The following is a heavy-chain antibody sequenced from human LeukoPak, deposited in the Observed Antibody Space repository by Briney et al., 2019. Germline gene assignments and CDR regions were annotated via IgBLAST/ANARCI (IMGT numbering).Heavy chain of an antibody. J-gene: IGHJ4*02. V-gene: IGHV3-48*03. Sequence: PGGSLRLSCAASGFTFSTYEMNWVRQAPGKGLEWISYISSSGITIYYADSVKGRFTISRDNAKNSLYLQMNSLRAEDTAVYYCARVDILTGYYIWGQGTLVTVSS. CDR2: ISSSGITI. D-gene: IGHD3-9*01. CDR3: ARVDILTGYYI. CDR1: GFTFSTYE.